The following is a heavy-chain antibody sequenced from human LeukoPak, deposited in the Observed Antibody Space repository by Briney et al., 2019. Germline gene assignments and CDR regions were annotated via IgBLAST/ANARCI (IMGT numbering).Heavy chain of an antibody. CDR1: GFTFRTYA. CDR3: AKDPGHSVRGYYMDV. D-gene: IGHD6-13*01. Sequence: GGSLRLSCAASGFTFRTYAMAWVRQAPGKGLEWVSGISGNGGGTYYADSVKGRFTISRDNSKNTLYLQMNSLSAEDTAVYYCAKDPGHSVRGYYMDVWGKGATVTVSS. J-gene: IGHJ6*03. V-gene: IGHV3-23*01. CDR2: ISGNGGGT.